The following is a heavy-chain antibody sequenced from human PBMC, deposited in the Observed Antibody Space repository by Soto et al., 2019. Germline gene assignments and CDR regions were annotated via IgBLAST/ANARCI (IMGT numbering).Heavy chain of an antibody. D-gene: IGHD3-3*01. J-gene: IGHJ5*02. CDR3: AIDKSAWRGEIDT. V-gene: IGHV3-33*01. CDR1: GFSISNEG. Sequence: GGSLRLSCVASGFSISNEGIHWVRQAPGKGLAWVALMWYDGTSKYYADSVKGRFTISRDISKNTLYLQMSRLRVDDTGLYYCAIDKSAWRGEIDTWGQGGEVTVS. CDR2: MWYDGTSK.